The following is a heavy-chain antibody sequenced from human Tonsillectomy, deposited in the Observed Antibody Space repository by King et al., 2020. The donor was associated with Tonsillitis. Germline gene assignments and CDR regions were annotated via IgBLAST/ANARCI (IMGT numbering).Heavy chain of an antibody. CDR2: SSWDGEST. J-gene: IGHJ6*02. D-gene: IGHD2-2*01. Sequence: EVQLVESGGVVVQPGGSLRLSCAASGFTFDDYTMPWVRQAPGKGLEWVSLSSWDGESTYYADSVKGRFTLSRDNSKNSLYLQMNSLRPEDTALYYCVKAPRSTSWVMDVWGQGTTVTFSS. CDR1: GFTFDDYT. CDR3: VKAPRSTSWVMDV. V-gene: IGHV3-43*01.